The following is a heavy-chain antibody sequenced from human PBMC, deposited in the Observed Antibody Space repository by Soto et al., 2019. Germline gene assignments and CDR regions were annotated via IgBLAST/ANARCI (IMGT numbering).Heavy chain of an antibody. CDR1: GGSISSYY. D-gene: IGHD3-9*01. CDR3: ATGEGSYYDILTGYPLYYYYYMDV. CDR2: IYYSGST. V-gene: IGHV4-59*01. J-gene: IGHJ6*03. Sequence: SETLSLTCTVSGGSISSYYWSWIRQPPGKGLEWIGYIYYSGSTNYNPSLKSRVTISVDTSKNQFSLKLSSVTAADTAVYYCATGEGSYYDILTGYPLYYYYYMDVWGKGTTVTVS.